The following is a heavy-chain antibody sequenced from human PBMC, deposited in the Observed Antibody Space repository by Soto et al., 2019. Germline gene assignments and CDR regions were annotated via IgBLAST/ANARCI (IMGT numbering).Heavy chain of an antibody. Sequence: PGASLKISCKGSGYSFTSYWIGWVRQMPGKGLEWMGIIYPGDSDTRYSPSFQGQVTISADKSISTAYLQWSSLKASDTAMYYCARHMAVWSGYYFVWSWFDPWGQGTLVTVSS. CDR2: IYPGDSDT. D-gene: IGHD3-3*01. J-gene: IGHJ5*02. CDR1: GYSFTSYW. CDR3: ARHMAVWSGYYFVWSWFDP. V-gene: IGHV5-51*01.